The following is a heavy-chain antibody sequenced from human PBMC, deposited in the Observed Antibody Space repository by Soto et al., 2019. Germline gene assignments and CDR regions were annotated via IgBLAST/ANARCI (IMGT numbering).Heavy chain of an antibody. CDR3: ARGAHNDYSNWFDP. V-gene: IGHV1-8*01. Sequence: GASVKVSCKATGYSFTRHDINWLRQAAGQGLEWMGWINPKSGNAVYAQKFQGRVTMTRNTSITTAYIEVTSLKSEDTAVYFCARGAHNDYSNWFDPWGQGTLVTVSS. D-gene: IGHD4-17*01. J-gene: IGHJ5*02. CDR1: GYSFTRHD. CDR2: INPKSGNA.